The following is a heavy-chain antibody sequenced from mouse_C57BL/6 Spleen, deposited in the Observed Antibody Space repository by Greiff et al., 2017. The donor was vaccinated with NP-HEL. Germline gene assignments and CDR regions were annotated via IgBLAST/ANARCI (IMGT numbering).Heavy chain of an antibody. CDR1: GYTFTDYN. CDR3: ARDYYGSRYWYFDV. V-gene: IGHV1-18*01. Sequence: EVQRVESGPELVKPGASVKIPCKASGYTFTDYNMDWVKQSHGKSLEWIGDINPNNGGTIYNQKFKGKATLTVDKSSSTAYMELRSLTSEDTAVYYCARDYYGSRYWYFDVWGTGTTVTVSS. J-gene: IGHJ1*03. CDR2: INPNNGGT. D-gene: IGHD1-1*01.